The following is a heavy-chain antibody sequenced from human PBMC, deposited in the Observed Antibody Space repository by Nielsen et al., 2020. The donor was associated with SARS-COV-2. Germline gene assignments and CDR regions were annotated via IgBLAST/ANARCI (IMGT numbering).Heavy chain of an antibody. D-gene: IGHD6-13*01. V-gene: IGHV3-53*04. CDR2: IYSGGST. Sequence: GESLKISCAASGFTVSSNYMSWVRQAPGKGLEWVSVIYSGGSTYYADSVKGRFTISRHNSKNTLYLQMSSLRAEDTAVYYCARDQIAAAGGLWFDPWGQGTLVTVSS. CDR1: GFTVSSNY. J-gene: IGHJ5*02. CDR3: ARDQIAAAGGLWFDP.